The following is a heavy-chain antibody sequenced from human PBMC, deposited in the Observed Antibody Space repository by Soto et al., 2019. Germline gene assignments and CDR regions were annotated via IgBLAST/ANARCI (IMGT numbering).Heavy chain of an antibody. V-gene: IGHV4-59*11. CDR2: IYYTGSA. J-gene: IGHJ5*02. CDR3: VKGGTSKFVP. D-gene: IGHD1-26*01. CDR1: GGSISGQY. Sequence: SVTLSITCTVSGGSISGQYWSWIRQPPGRSLEWIGYIYYTGSANYSPSLKSRVTISVDTSRNQFSLKLRSVTAADTAVYYCVKGGTSKFVPWGHGSLVTVSS.